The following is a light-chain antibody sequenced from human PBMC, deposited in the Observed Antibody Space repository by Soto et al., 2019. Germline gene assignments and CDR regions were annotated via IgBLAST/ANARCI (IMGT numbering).Light chain of an antibody. CDR3: QQRSNWPPIT. J-gene: IGKJ5*01. Sequence: AIRMTQYPSSLSASTGDRVTITCRASQGISSYLAWYQQKPGKAPKLLIYAASTLQSGVPSRFRGSGSGTEFTLTISSLETEDFAVYYCQQRSNWPPITFGQGTRLEIK. V-gene: IGKV1-8*01. CDR2: AAS. CDR1: QGISSY.